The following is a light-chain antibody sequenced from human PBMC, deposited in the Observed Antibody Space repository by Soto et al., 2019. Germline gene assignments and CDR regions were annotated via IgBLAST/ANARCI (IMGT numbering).Light chain of an antibody. Sequence: DIQMTQSPTSLSASVGDRVTITCRASQGIRNYVAWYQQIPGKAPKLLIYAASTLQSGVPSRFSGSGSGTDFPLTINGLQPEDVATYPCPKYSSVPVFGPGTKVEIK. V-gene: IGKV1-27*01. CDR3: PKYSSVPV. CDR1: QGIRNY. J-gene: IGKJ3*01. CDR2: AAS.